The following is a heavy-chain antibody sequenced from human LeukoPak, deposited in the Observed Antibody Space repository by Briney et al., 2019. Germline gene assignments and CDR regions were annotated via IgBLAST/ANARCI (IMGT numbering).Heavy chain of an antibody. Sequence: HPGGSLRLSCAASGFTFSSYSMNWVRQAPGKGLEWVSVIYSGGSTYYADSVKGRFTISRDNSKNTLYLQMNSLRAEDTAVYYCAKVAYDSSGYSWGQGTLVTVSS. CDR1: GFTFSSYS. CDR3: AKVAYDSSGYS. D-gene: IGHD3-22*01. V-gene: IGHV3-53*01. CDR2: IYSGGST. J-gene: IGHJ5*02.